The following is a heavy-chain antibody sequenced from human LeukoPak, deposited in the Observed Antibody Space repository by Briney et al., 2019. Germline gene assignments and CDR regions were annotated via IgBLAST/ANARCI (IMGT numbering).Heavy chain of an antibody. CDR3: ARDGPGLDTAGNYYYYYMDV. V-gene: IGHV1-18*01. D-gene: IGHD5-18*01. J-gene: IGHJ6*03. Sequence: ASVKVSCKASGYTFTSYGISWVRQAPGQGLEWMGWISAYNGNTNYAQKLQGRVTMTTDTSTSTAYMELRSLRSDDTAVYYCARDGPGLDTAGNYYYYYMDVWGKGTTVTVSS. CDR1: GYTFTSYG. CDR2: ISAYNGNT.